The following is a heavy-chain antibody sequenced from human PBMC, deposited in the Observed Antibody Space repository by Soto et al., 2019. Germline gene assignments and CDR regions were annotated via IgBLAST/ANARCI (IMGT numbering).Heavy chain of an antibody. CDR3: AKVRDSSGFDAFDI. J-gene: IGHJ3*02. CDR1: GFTFSSYG. Sequence: GGSLRLSCAASGFTFSSYGMHWVRQAPGKGMEWVSVTTDSYDSTYYADSVKGRYTISRYNSKNTLFLQMNSLRAEDTAVYYCAKVRDSSGFDAFDIWGQGTMVTV. D-gene: IGHD3-22*01. CDR2: TTDSYDST. V-gene: IGHV3-23*01.